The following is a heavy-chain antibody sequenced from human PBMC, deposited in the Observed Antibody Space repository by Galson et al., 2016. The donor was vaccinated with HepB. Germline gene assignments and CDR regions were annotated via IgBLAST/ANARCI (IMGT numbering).Heavy chain of an antibody. CDR3: STEWAYYDRRSYYFDY. J-gene: IGHJ4*02. CDR1: GFTFSNYA. D-gene: IGHD3-22*01. CDR2: IYGSGGST. Sequence: SLRLSCATSGFTFSNYAMSWVRQAPGKGLEWVSTIYGSGGSTFRADSVKGRFTISRDNSKHTLYLQMNSLKIEDTAVYYCSTEWAYYDRRSYYFDYWGLGTLVSVSS. V-gene: IGHV3-23*01.